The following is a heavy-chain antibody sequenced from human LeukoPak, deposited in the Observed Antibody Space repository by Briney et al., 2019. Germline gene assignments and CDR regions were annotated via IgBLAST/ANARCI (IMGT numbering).Heavy chain of an antibody. D-gene: IGHD3-22*01. J-gene: IGHJ4*02. Sequence: GGSLRLSCAASGFTFSNYAVNWVRQAPGKGLEWVSAISGSGGSTYYADSVKGRFTISRDNSKNTLYLQMGSLRAEDTAVYYCAKDRGRYYDSSGYYWGYYFDSWGQGILVTVST. V-gene: IGHV3-23*01. CDR2: ISGSGGST. CDR1: GFTFSNYA. CDR3: AKDRGRYYDSSGYYWGYYFDS.